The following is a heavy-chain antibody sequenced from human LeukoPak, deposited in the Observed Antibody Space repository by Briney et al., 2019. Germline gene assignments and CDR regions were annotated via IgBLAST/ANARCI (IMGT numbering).Heavy chain of an antibody. V-gene: IGHV1-8*03. CDR3: ARGIRFDFWSGYSSYYYYMDV. J-gene: IGHJ6*03. CDR1: GNTFTSYD. CDR2: MNPNSGNT. D-gene: IGHD3-3*01. Sequence: GASVKVSCKASGNTFTSYDINWVRQATGQGLEWMGWMNPNSGNTGYAQKFQGRVTITRNTSISTAYMELSSLRSEDTAVYYCARGIRFDFWSGYSSYYYYMDVWGKGTTVTVSS.